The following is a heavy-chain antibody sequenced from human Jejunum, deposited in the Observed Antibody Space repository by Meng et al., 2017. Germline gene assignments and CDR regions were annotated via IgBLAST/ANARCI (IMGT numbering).Heavy chain of an antibody. CDR3: AHKSYGDYPLVA. V-gene: IGHV2-5*02. Sequence: QITLKESGPTLVKTTQTLTLTCTCSGFSLNTRGVCVGWIRQAPGKAMEWLAVIYWDDAKNYSPSLETRLTITKDTSRNQVVLTMTNVDPVDTATYYCAHKSYGDYPLVAWGQGTLVTVSS. D-gene: IGHD4-17*01. CDR2: IYWDDAK. CDR1: GFSLNTRGVC. J-gene: IGHJ5*02.